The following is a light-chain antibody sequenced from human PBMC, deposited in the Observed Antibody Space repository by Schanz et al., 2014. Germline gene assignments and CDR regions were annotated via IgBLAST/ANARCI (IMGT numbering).Light chain of an antibody. Sequence: QSVLTQPPSASGTPGQRVTISCSGSSSNIGSNYVYWYQQLPGTAPKLLMYGNKNRPSGVPDRFSGSKSDTSASLAITGLQAEDEADYYCQCYDAKMTKVFGGGTKLTVL. CDR3: QCYDAKMTKV. J-gene: IGLJ2*01. V-gene: IGLV1-47*01. CDR1: SSNIGSNY. CDR2: GNK.